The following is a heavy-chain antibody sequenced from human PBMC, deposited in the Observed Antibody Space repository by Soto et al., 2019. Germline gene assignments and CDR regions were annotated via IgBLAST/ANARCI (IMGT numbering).Heavy chain of an antibody. CDR2: IIPIFGTA. CDR1: GGTFSSYA. J-gene: IGHJ6*02. D-gene: IGHD6-6*01. CDR3: ARENHSSSGYYYYGMDV. Sequence: SVKVSCKASGGTFSSYAISWVRQAPGQGLEWMGGIIPIFGTANYAQKFQGRVTITADESTSTAYMELSSLRSEDTAVYYCARENHSSSGYYYYGMDVWGQGTTVTVSS. V-gene: IGHV1-69*13.